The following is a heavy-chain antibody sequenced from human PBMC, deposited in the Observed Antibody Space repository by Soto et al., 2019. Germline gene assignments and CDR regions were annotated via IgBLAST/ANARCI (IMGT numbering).Heavy chain of an antibody. CDR2: ISDSGATT. CDR3: AKEDTSSGSLDY. D-gene: IGHD6-19*01. J-gene: IGHJ4*02. CDR1: GFPFGENA. Sequence: GGSLRLSCAASGFPFGENAMSWVRQAPGKGLEWVSGISDSGATTYYADSVRGRFTISRDNSKNTLYLQMKSLRAEDSSSYYCAKEDTSSGSLDYWGQGALVTVSS. V-gene: IGHV3-23*01.